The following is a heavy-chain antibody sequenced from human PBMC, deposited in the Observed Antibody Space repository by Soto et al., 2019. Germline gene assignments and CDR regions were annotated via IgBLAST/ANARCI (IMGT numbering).Heavy chain of an antibody. V-gene: IGHV4-4*02. CDR1: GVSISSGNW. D-gene: IGHD2-8*01. CDR3: ARLVYATRLNYMYFDF. CDR2: IFHDGTA. J-gene: IGHJ4*02. Sequence: SETLSLTCAVSGVSISSGNWWTWVRQTPQRGLEYIGEIFHDGTANYYPSFERRVAISVDTSKNQFSLKLTSVTAADTAIYFCARLVYATRLNYMYFDFWGQGALVTVSS.